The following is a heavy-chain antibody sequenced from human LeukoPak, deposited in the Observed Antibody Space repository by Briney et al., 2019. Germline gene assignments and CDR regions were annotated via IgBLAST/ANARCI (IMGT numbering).Heavy chain of an antibody. D-gene: IGHD6-13*01. CDR2: IYTSGST. V-gene: IGHV4-61*02. Sequence: PSETLSLTCTVSGGSISSGSYYWSWIRQPAGKGLEWIGRIYTSGSTNYNPSLKSRVTISVDTSKNQFSLKLSSVTAADTAVYYCARGISSAYSSSWGYYFDYWGQGTLVTVSS. J-gene: IGHJ4*02. CDR1: GGSISSGSYY. CDR3: ARGISSAYSSSWGYYFDY.